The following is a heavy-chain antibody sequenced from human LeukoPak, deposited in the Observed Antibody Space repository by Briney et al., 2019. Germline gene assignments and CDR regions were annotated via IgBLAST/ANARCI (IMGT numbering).Heavy chain of an antibody. J-gene: IGHJ4*02. CDR2: IYPDDSDT. D-gene: IGHD2-2*02. V-gene: IGHV5-51*01. CDR3: AIGGDSTTSCYRCFDY. Sequence: GESLKISCEGFGYRFTNYWIGWVRQMPEKGLEWMGLIYPDDSDTRYSPSFQGQVTISADKSISTAYLQWSSLKASDTAMYYCAIGGDSTTSCYRCFDYWGQGTLVTVSS. CDR1: GYRFTNYW.